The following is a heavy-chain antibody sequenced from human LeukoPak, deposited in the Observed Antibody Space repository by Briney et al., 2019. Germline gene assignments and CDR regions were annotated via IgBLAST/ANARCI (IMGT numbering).Heavy chain of an antibody. J-gene: IGHJ4*02. Sequence: GRSLRLSCAASGFTFSSYAMSWVRQAPGKGLEWVSAIGTAGDTYYTGSVKGRFTISRENAKNSLYLQMNSLRAGDTAVYYCARVAKERVGGVYYFDYWGQGTLVTVSS. CDR2: IGTAGDT. CDR1: GFTFSSYA. CDR3: ARVAKERVGGVYYFDY. V-gene: IGHV3-13*01. D-gene: IGHD1-1*01.